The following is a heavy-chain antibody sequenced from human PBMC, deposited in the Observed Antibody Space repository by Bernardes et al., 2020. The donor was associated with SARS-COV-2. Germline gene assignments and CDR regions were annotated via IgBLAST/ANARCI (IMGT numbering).Heavy chain of an antibody. V-gene: IGHV3-23*01. CDR2: ISGSGGST. D-gene: IGHD2-2*01. CDR1: GFTFSSYA. CDR3: AKGMGCSSTSCYFSSKYVRWENDYYYYMDV. Sequence: GGSLRLSCAASGFTFSSYAMSWVRQAPGKGLEWVSAISGSGGSTYYADSVKGRFTISRDNSKNTLYLQMNSLRAEDTAVYYCAKGMGCSSTSCYFSSKYVRWENDYYYYMDVWGKGTTVTVSS. J-gene: IGHJ6*03.